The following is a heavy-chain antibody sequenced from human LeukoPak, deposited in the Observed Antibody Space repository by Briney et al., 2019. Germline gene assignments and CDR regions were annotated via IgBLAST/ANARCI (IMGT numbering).Heavy chain of an antibody. CDR2: ISAYNGNT. J-gene: IGHJ5*02. CDR3: ARDGNNMITFGGSWFDP. CDR1: GYTFTSYG. V-gene: IGHV1-18*01. Sequence: GASVKVSCKASGYTFTSYGISWVRQAPGQGLEWMGWISAYNGNTNYAQKLQGRVTMTTDTSTSTAYMELRSLRSDDTAVYYCARDGNNMITFGGSWFDPWGQGTLVTVPS. D-gene: IGHD3-16*01.